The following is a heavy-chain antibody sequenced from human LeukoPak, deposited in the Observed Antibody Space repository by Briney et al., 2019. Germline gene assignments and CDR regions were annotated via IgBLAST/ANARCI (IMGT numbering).Heavy chain of an antibody. CDR3: ARDAFLSGSLSPIDF. CDR2: INTSGGST. D-gene: IGHD5-12*01. CDR1: GYIFTNYY. J-gene: IGHJ4*02. Sequence: ASVKVSCKASGYIFTNYYMHWVRQAPGQGLEGMGIINTSGGSTSSAQKFQGRVTMTRDTSTSTVYMELSSLRSEETALYYCARDAFLSGSLSPIDFWGQGTLVTVSS. V-gene: IGHV1-46*01.